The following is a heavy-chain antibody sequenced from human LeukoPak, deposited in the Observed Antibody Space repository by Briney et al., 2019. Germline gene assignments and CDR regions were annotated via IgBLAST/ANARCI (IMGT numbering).Heavy chain of an antibody. D-gene: IGHD1-7*01. V-gene: IGHV3-53*01. CDR1: GFTVRSNY. J-gene: IGHJ4*02. CDR3: ARGNWNYPFDY. Sequence: GGSLRLSCAASGFTVRSNYMSWVRQAPGKGLEWVSVIYSSDSTYYADSVKGRFTISRDNSKNTLYLQMNSLRAEDTAVYYCARGNWNYPFDYWGQGTLVTVSS. CDR2: IYSSDST.